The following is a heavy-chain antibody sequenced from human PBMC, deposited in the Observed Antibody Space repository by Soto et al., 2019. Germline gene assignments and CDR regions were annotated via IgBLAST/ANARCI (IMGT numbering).Heavy chain of an antibody. V-gene: IGHV4-59*01. CDR1: GGSISSYY. D-gene: IGHD2-2*01. CDR3: ARDQYCSSTSCSGSNWFDP. Sequence: QVQLQESGPGLVKPSETLSLTCTVSGGSISSYYWSWIRQPPGKGLEWIGYIYYSGSTNYNPSLKIRVTISVDTSKNQFSLKLSSVTAADTAVYYCARDQYCSSTSCSGSNWFDPWGQGTLVTVSS. CDR2: IYYSGST. J-gene: IGHJ5*02.